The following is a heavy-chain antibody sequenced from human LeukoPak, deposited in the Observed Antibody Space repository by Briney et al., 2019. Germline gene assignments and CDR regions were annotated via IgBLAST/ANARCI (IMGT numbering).Heavy chain of an antibody. CDR3: ARVPKKFRYHVGYYYGMDV. CDR2: IKQDGSEK. Sequence: GGSLRLSCAASGFTFSSYWMSWVRQAPGKGLEWVANIKQDGSEKYYVDSVKGRFTISRDNSKNTLYLQMNSLRAEDTAVYYCARVPKKFRYHVGYYYGMDVWGQGTTVTVSS. D-gene: IGHD2-2*01. V-gene: IGHV3-7*01. J-gene: IGHJ6*02. CDR1: GFTFSSYW.